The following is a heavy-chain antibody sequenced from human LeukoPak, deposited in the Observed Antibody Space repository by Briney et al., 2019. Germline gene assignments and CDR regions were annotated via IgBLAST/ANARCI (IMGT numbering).Heavy chain of an antibody. J-gene: IGHJ4*02. V-gene: IGHV3-7*03. CDR3: AKVWRGNYYDY. Sequence: PGGSLRLSCAASGFTFSSYWMSWVRQAPGKGLEWVANIKQDGSEKYYVDSVKGRFTISRDNAKNSLYLQMNSLRAEDTAVYYCAKVWRGNYYDYWGQGTLVTVSS. D-gene: IGHD3-22*01. CDR2: IKQDGSEK. CDR1: GFTFSSYW.